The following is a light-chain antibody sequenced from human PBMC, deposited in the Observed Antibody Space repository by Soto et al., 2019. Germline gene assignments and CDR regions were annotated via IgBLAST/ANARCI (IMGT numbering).Light chain of an antibody. Sequence: QSALTQPASVSGSPGQSMTISCTGTSSDVGSGNFVSWFQQHPGKAPKLMIYEVTNRPSGVSYRFSGSKSGNTASLTISGLQAEDEADYYCSSFTPTNTWVFGGGTKVTLL. V-gene: IGLV2-14*01. CDR3: SSFTPTNTWV. CDR2: EVT. J-gene: IGLJ3*02. CDR1: SSDVGSGNF.